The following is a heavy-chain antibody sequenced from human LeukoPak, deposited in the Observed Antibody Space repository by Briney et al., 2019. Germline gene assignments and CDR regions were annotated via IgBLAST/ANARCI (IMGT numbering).Heavy chain of an antibody. J-gene: IGHJ4*02. CDR1: GFTFSSHW. D-gene: IGHD6-13*01. Sequence: GGSLRLSCAASGFTFSSHWMSWVRQAPGKGLEWVANIKQDGSEKYYVDSVKGRFTISRDNAKNSLYLQMNSLRAEDTAVYYCARDLGRGIAAAGTGYWGQGTLVAVSS. V-gene: IGHV3-7*01. CDR3: ARDLGRGIAAAGTGY. CDR2: IKQDGSEK.